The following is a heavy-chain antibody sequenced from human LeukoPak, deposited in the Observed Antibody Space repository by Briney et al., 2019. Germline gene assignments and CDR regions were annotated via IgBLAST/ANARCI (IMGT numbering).Heavy chain of an antibody. CDR3: ARVWDYYDSSGLNY. CDR1: GYTFTGYY. J-gene: IGHJ4*02. D-gene: IGHD3-22*01. V-gene: IGHV1-2*02. CDR2: INPNSGGT. Sequence: GSVKVSCKASGYTFTGYYMHWVRPAPGQGLEGMGWINPNSGGTNYAQKFQGRVTMTRDTSISTAYMELSRLRSDDTAVYYCARVWDYYDSSGLNYWGQGTLVTVSS.